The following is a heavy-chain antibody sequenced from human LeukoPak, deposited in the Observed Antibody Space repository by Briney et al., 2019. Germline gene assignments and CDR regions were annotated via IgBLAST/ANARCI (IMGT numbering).Heavy chain of an antibody. D-gene: IGHD5-12*01. V-gene: IGHV4-59*11. CDR2: IYYSGST. Sequence: PSETLSLTCTVSGGSISSHYWSWIRQPPGKGLEWIGYIYYSGSTNYNPSLKSRVTISVDTPKNQFSLKLSSVTAADTAVYYCARGGGYSGYDSHFDYWGQGTLVTVSS. CDR1: GGSISSHY. J-gene: IGHJ4*02. CDR3: ARGGGYSGYDSHFDY.